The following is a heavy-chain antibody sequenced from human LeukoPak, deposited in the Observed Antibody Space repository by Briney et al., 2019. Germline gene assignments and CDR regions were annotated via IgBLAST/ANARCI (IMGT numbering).Heavy chain of an antibody. J-gene: IGHJ6*04. CDR3: ARDHCSSTSCPDVLYYYYGMDV. CDR1: GGSISSYY. V-gene: IGHV4-59*01. CDR2: IYYSGST. D-gene: IGHD2-2*01. Sequence: SETLSLTCTVSGGSISSYYWSWIRQPAGKGLEWIGYIYYSGSTNYNPSLKSRVTISVDTSKNQFSLKLSSVTAADTAVYYCARDHCSSTSCPDVLYYYYGMDVWGKGTTVTVSS.